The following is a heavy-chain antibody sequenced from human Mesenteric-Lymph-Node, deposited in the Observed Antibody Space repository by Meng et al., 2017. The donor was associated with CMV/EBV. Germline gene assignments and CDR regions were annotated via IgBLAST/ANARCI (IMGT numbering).Heavy chain of an antibody. D-gene: IGHD6-19*01. V-gene: IGHV4-34*01. CDR1: GGSFSGHY. Sequence: GSLRLSCAVYGGSFSGHYWSWIRQPPGKGLEWIGEINHSGSTNYNPSLKSRVTISVDTSKNQFSLKLSSVTAADTAVYYCASQWLAPSEYYFDYWGQGTLVTVSS. CDR2: INHSGST. J-gene: IGHJ4*02. CDR3: ASQWLAPSEYYFDY.